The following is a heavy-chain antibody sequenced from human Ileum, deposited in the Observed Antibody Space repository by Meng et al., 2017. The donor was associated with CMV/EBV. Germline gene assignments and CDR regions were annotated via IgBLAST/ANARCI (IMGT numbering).Heavy chain of an antibody. CDR3: ARDGPGFLEWFH. CDR1: GGSITTYY. V-gene: IGHV4-59*01. Sequence: GSLRLSCTVSGGSITTYYWSWIRQPPGKGLEWIGYIYYTGNIHYNPSLKSRLTISVDISKNQFSLKLNSVTAADTAVYYCARDGPGFLEWFHWGQGTLVTVSS. CDR2: IYYTGNI. J-gene: IGHJ4*02. D-gene: IGHD3-3*01.